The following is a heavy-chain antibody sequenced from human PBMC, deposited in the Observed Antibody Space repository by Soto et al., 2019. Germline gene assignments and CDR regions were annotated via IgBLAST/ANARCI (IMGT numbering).Heavy chain of an antibody. Sequence: EVQLVESGGGLVKPGRSLRLSCTAAGFTFGGYPMTWFRQAPGQGLEWVGFIRGRAYSGTAEYAASVQGRFTISRDDSKNIVYLQMNSLKTEDSAVYYCAKSLCRGGSCTGYFDSWGQGTHVTVSS. D-gene: IGHD3-10*02. J-gene: IGHJ4*02. CDR3: AKSLCRGGSCTGYFDS. V-gene: IGHV3-49*05. CDR2: IRGRAYSGTA. CDR1: GFTFGGYP.